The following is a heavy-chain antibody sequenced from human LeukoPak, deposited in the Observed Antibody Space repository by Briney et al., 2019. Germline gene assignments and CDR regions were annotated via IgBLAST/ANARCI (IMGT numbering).Heavy chain of an antibody. J-gene: IGHJ4*02. V-gene: IGHV4-4*09. CDR3: ATSNDAKIAPFDH. D-gene: IGHD2-21*01. CDR2: INTKGET. Sequence: PTETLSLTCTVSGVSMSAYQWSWVRQSPEKGLEWIGCINTKGETSYNPSLKSRVTTSVDTSKSQFSLRLTSVTAADTAVYYCATSNDAKIAPFDHWGQGAPVTVSS. CDR1: GVSMSAYQ.